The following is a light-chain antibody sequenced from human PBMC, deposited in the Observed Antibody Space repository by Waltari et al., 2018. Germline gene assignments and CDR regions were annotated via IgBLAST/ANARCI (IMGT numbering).Light chain of an antibody. J-gene: IGKJ5*01. CDR2: TAS. V-gene: IGKV1-33*01. CDR1: QDISKY. Sequence: DIQLTQSPSSLSASVGERITITCQASQDISKYLNWYQQRPGQGPKLLIYTASNLDFGVPSRFSGRGSGTHFTFPISSLQPEDIATYYCQQHDVVPITFGQGTRLE. CDR3: QQHDVVPIT.